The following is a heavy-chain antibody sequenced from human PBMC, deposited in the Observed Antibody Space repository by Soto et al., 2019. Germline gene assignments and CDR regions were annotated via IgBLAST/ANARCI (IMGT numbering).Heavy chain of an antibody. D-gene: IGHD1-1*01. J-gene: IGHJ3*01. V-gene: IGHV3-48*03. Sequence: DVQLAESGGGLVQPGGALRLSCVASGFTFSSYEMNWVRQAPGKGLEWVSYISSNGGTIYYADSMRGRITISRDNAQNSLYLQMNSLTADDTAVYYWARSQTTRGFDVWGQGTVVIVSS. CDR2: ISSNGGTI. CDR3: ARSQTTRGFDV. CDR1: GFTFSSYE.